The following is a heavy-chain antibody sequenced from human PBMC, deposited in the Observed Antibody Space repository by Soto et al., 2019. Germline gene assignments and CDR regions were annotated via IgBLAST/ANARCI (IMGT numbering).Heavy chain of an antibody. D-gene: IGHD3-3*01. CDR3: ARDPVPFLEWPLDY. Sequence: SVKVSCKASGYTFTSYVISWVRHAPGQGLEWMGWISAYNGNTNYAQKLQGRVTMTTDTSTSTAYMELRSLRSDDTAVYYCARDPVPFLEWPLDYWGQGTLVTVSS. J-gene: IGHJ4*02. CDR1: GYTFTSYV. V-gene: IGHV1-18*01. CDR2: ISAYNGNT.